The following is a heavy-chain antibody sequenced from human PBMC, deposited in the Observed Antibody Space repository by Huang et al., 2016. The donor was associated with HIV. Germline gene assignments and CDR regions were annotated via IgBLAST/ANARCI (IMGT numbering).Heavy chain of an antibody. D-gene: IGHD6-19*01. J-gene: IGHJ4*02. CDR1: RFIFSYYE. CDR2: SSGTGERT. V-gene: IGHV3-23*01. Sequence: DVELLESGGGLVQPGGSLRLSCAAARFIFSYYEMNWVRQAPGKGLEVVSRSSGTGERTAYGDSMKGRFTVSRDNSKNTLYLQMSSLRAEDTAVYYCAKEYSSGWYSWGQGTLVTV. CDR3: AKEYSSGWYS.